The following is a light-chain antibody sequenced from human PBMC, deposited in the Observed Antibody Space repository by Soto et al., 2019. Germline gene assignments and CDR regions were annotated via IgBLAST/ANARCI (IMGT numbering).Light chain of an antibody. CDR2: LEGSGSY. CDR1: SGHSSYI. CDR3: ETWDTNTWV. V-gene: IGLV4-60*02. Sequence: QSVLTQSSSASASLGSSVKLTCTLSSGHSSYIIAWHQQQPGKAPRYLMKLEGSGSYNKGSGVPDRFPGSSSGADRYLTISNLQFEDEADYYCETWDTNTWVFGGGTQLTVL. J-gene: IGLJ7*01.